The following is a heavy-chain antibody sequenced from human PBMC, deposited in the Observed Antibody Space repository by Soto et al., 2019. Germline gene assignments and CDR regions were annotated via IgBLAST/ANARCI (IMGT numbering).Heavy chain of an antibody. Sequence: SETLSLTCTVSGGSISSGGYYWSWIRQHPGKGLEWIGYIYYSGSTYYNPSLKSRVTISVDTSKNQFSLKLSSVTAADTAVYYCARDSLGAPSGDYARTNYYMDVWGKGTTVTVSS. CDR1: GGSISSGGYY. J-gene: IGHJ6*03. CDR2: IYYSGST. V-gene: IGHV4-31*03. CDR3: ARDSLGAPSGDYARTNYYMDV. D-gene: IGHD4-17*01.